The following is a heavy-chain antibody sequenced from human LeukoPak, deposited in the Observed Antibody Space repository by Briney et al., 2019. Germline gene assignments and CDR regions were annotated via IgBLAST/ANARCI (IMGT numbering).Heavy chain of an antibody. D-gene: IGHD6-19*01. CDR1: GLTFANAW. CDR2: IKSKSSGGTT. Sequence: GGSLRLSCAASGLTFANAWMCWVRQAPGKRPEFVGRIKSKSSGGTTDYGAPAKGRFIISRDDSQATVYLQMNSLDTEDTAVYYCATYSRLSCWSWAQGTVVTVSS. J-gene: IGHJ5*02. V-gene: IGHV3-15*05. CDR3: ATYSRLSCWS.